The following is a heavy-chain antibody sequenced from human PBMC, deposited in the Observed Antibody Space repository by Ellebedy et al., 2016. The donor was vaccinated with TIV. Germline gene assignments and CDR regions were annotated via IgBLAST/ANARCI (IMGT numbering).Heavy chain of an antibody. Sequence: GESLKISCEASGFTFSSFGLHWVRQAPGKGLEWVAVIWYDASTQYSADSVKGRFTFSRDNSKTTLFLQMNGLRAEDQAVYYCTRDRAGIEVAAYFDYWGQGTLVTVSS. CDR1: GFTFSSFG. J-gene: IGHJ4*02. CDR3: TRDRAGIEVAAYFDY. V-gene: IGHV3-33*01. D-gene: IGHD6-19*01. CDR2: IWYDASTQ.